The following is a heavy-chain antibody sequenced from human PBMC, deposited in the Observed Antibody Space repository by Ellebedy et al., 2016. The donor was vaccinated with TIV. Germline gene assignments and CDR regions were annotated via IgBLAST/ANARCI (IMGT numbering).Heavy chain of an antibody. Sequence: GESLKISCAASGFTFNTYAMTWVRQAPGKGLEWVSAMSESGGTTYYADSVKGRFTISRDNSKNTVYLQMNSLRADDTGVYYCAKLLSGSSLDFDYWGQGTLVTVSS. J-gene: IGHJ4*02. CDR1: GFTFNTYA. CDR2: MSESGGTT. D-gene: IGHD1-26*01. CDR3: AKLLSGSSLDFDY. V-gene: IGHV3-23*01.